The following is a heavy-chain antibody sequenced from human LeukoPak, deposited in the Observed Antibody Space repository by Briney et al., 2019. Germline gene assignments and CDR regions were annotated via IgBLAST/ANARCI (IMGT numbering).Heavy chain of an antibody. J-gene: IGHJ4*02. V-gene: IGHV4-4*07. D-gene: IGHD3-3*01. Sequence: PSETLSLTCTVSGGSIGSYYWSWIRQPAGKAPEWIGRIYSSGIINYNPSLKSRVTMSLDNSKNQLSLKLSYVTAADTAVYYCARDTGKSGYPDYWGQGTLVTVSS. CDR1: GGSIGSYY. CDR3: ARDTGKSGYPDY. CDR2: IYSSGII.